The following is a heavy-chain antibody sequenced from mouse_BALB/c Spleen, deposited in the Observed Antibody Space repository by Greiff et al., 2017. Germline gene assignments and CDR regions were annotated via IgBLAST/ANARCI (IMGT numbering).Heavy chain of an antibody. CDR2: ISSGGSYT. CDR3: ARGTSYAMDY. V-gene: IGHV5-9-3*01. Sequence: EVQRVESGGGLVKPGGSLKLSCAASGFTFSSYAMSWVRQTPEKRLEWVATISSGGSYTYYPDSVEGRFTISRDNAKNTLYLQMSSLRSEDTAMYYCARGTSYAMDYWGQGTSVTVSS. CDR1: GFTFSSYA. J-gene: IGHJ4*01. D-gene: IGHD3-3*01.